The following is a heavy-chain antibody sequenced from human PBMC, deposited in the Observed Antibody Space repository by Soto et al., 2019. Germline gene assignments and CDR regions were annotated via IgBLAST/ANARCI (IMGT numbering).Heavy chain of an antibody. CDR2: ISYDGSNK. V-gene: IGHV3-30*03. D-gene: IGHD3-22*01. Sequence: GGSLRLSCAASGFTFSSYGMHWVRQAPGKGLEWVAVISYDGSNKYYADSVKGRFTISRDNSKNTLYLQMNSLRAEDTAVYYCATSPHYYDSSGHMNYWGQGTLVTVSS. CDR1: GFTFSSYG. J-gene: IGHJ4*02. CDR3: ATSPHYYDSSGHMNY.